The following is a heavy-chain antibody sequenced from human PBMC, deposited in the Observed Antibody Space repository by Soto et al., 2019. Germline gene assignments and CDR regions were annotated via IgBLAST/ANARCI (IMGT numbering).Heavy chain of an antibody. Sequence: GGSLRLSSAASGFTFSDYYMSWIRQAPGKGQEWVSYISSSGSTIYYADSVKGRFTISRDNAKNSLYLQMNSLRAEDTAVYYCARKAAARPDAFDIWGQGTMVTISS. CDR1: GFTFSDYY. CDR2: ISSSGSTI. V-gene: IGHV3-11*01. J-gene: IGHJ3*02. D-gene: IGHD6-6*01. CDR3: ARKAAARPDAFDI.